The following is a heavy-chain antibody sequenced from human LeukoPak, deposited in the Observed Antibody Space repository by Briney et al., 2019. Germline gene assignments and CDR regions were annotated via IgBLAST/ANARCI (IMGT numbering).Heavy chain of an antibody. CDR2: ITNGGTT. CDR1: GFAFSNYA. J-gene: IGHJ4*02. Sequence: PGGSLRLSCAASGFAFSNYAMGWVRQAPGKGLEWVSGITNGGTTYHADSVKGRFTISRDNSKNILYLQMISLRAEDTAVYFCARRGLQSTTYYFDYWGQGTRVTVSS. D-gene: IGHD1-1*01. V-gene: IGHV3-23*01. CDR3: ARRGLQSTTYYFDY.